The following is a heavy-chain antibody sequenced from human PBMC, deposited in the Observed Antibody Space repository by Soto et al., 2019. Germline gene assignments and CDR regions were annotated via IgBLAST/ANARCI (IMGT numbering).Heavy chain of an antibody. CDR1: GGSFSGYY. J-gene: IGHJ2*01. CDR3: ARESHDILTGPPWVWYFDL. V-gene: IGHV4-34*01. Sequence: QVQLQQWGAGPLRPLETLSLTCGVSGGSFSGYYWAWIRQSPGKGLEWIGEINDRGTIHYNPCLKSRVSISVDTSKNHYSLNLRSVTAAGTAVYYCARESHDILTGPPWVWYFDLWGRGTVVTVSS. D-gene: IGHD3-9*01. CDR2: INDRGTI.